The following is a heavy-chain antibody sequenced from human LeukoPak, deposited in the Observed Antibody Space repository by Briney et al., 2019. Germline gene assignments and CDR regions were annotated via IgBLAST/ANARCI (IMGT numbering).Heavy chain of an antibody. CDR3: AREPITIFGTAFDI. J-gene: IGHJ3*02. D-gene: IGHD3-3*01. CDR1: GFTFSSYA. V-gene: IGHV3-30-3*01. Sequence: GGSLRLSCAASGFTFSSYAMHWVRQAPGKGLEWVAVISYDGSNKYYADSVKGRFTISRDNSKNTLYLQMNSLRAEDTAVYYCAREPITIFGTAFDIWGQGTMVTVSS. CDR2: ISYDGSNK.